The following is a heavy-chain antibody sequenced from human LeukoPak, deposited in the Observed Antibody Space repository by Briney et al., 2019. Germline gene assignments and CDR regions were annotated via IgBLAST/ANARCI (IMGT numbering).Heavy chain of an antibody. D-gene: IGHD3-10*01. J-gene: IGHJ4*02. CDR3: ARGLWFGDENPPYFDY. V-gene: IGHV4-39*01. CDR2: VYYSGST. Sequence: SETLSLTCTVSGGSITSSSYYWGWIRQPPGKGLEWIGSVYYSGSTYYNPSLKSRVTMSVDTSKNQFSLKLSSVTAADTAVYYCARGLWFGDENPPYFDYWGQGILVTVSS. CDR1: GGSITSSSYY.